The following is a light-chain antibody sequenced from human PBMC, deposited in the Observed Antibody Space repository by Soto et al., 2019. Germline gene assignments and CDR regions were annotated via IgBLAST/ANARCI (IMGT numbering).Light chain of an antibody. Sequence: DLQSTHSPCLLSASLGDRITITWQGRQGHWYCLAWVQQKPGKAPKSLIYAASNLQSGVPSNFSGSGYGTDFTLTISSLQPEDFATYYCQQYDTYPLTFGGGTTVEIK. CDR1: QGHWYC. J-gene: IGKJ4*01. CDR2: AAS. V-gene: IGKV1-16*02. CDR3: QQYDTYPLT.